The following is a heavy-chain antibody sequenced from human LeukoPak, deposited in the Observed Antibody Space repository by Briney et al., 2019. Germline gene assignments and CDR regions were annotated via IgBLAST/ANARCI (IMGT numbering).Heavy chain of an antibody. V-gene: IGHV1/OR15-1*04. CDR3: ARTIGYCSSTSCYTGIMFDY. J-gene: IGHJ4*02. Sequence: VASVKVSCKASGYIFTDYYMHWVRQAPGQELGWMGRINPNSGGTNYAQKLQGRDTMTTDTSTCTAYMELRSLRSDDTAVYYCARTIGYCSSTSCYTGIMFDYWGQGTLVTVSS. D-gene: IGHD2-2*02. CDR1: GYIFTDYY. CDR2: INPNSGGT.